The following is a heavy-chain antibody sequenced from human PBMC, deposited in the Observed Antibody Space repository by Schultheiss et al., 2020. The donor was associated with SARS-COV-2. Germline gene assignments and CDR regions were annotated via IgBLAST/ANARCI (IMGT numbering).Heavy chain of an antibody. J-gene: IGHJ4*02. CDR3: AKDRVGLDY. Sequence: GGSLRLSCAVSGFTVDSNFVTWVRQAPGKGLEWVSVMYRGGTTFYADSVKDRFTVSRDNSTNTVYLQMNSLRAEDTAVYYCAKDRVGLDYWGQGTLVTVSS. V-gene: IGHV3-66*01. CDR1: GFTVDSNF. CDR2: MYRGGTT. D-gene: IGHD2-15*01.